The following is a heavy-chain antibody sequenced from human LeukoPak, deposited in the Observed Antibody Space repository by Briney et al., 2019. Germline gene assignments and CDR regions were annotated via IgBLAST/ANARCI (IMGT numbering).Heavy chain of an antibody. V-gene: IGHV4-59*11. CDR1: GGSISSHY. D-gene: IGHD4-23*01. J-gene: IGHJ3*02. CDR3: ARETTVVTPGRSDVFDI. Sequence: SETLSLTCTVSGGSISSHYWNWIRQPPGKGLERIGYIYYSGSTNYNPSLKSRVTISVDTSKNQFSLKLSSVTAADTAVYYCARETTVVTPGRSDVFDIWGQETMVTVSS. CDR2: IYYSGST.